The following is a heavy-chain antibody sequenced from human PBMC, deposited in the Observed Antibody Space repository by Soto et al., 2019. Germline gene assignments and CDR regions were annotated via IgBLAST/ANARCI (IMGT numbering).Heavy chain of an antibody. CDR3: AKDHGPWELLQVDY. J-gene: IGHJ4*02. CDR2: ISGTGGAA. CDR1: GFTFGHSA. V-gene: IGHV3-23*01. D-gene: IGHD1-26*01. Sequence: PGGSLRLSCAASGFTFGHSAMSWVRQAPGKGLEWVAAISGTGGAAYYADSVKGRFTISRDNSRNTLYLQMNSLRAEDTAVYYCAKDHGPWELLQVDYWGQGTLVTVSS.